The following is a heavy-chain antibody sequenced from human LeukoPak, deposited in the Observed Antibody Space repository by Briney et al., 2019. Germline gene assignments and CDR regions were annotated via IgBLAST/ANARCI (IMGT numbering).Heavy chain of an antibody. D-gene: IGHD2-2*01. V-gene: IGHV3-30-3*01. CDR3: ARAPHPLVWPPAAIGAWVFDY. CDR2: ISYDGSNK. Sequence: GGSLRLSCAASGFTFSSYWMHWVRQAPGKGLEWVAVISYDGSNKYYADSVKGRFTISRDNSKNTLYLQMNSLRAEDTAVYYCARAPHPLVWPPAAIGAWVFDYWGQGTLVTVSS. CDR1: GFTFSSYW. J-gene: IGHJ4*02.